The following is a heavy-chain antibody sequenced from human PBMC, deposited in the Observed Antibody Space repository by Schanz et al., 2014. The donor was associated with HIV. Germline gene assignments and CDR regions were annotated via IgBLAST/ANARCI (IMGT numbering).Heavy chain of an antibody. D-gene: IGHD3-22*01. V-gene: IGHV1-69*06. CDR1: GGTFSRHA. J-gene: IGHJ5*02. Sequence: QVQLVQSGAEVKKPGSSVKVSCKASGGTFSRHAINWVRQAPGQGLEWMGGIIPMLGTATYAQKFQGRVMITADKSTSTVYMELSRLRSEDTAVYYCARGRRDVSMIILYWFDPWGQGTLVTVSS. CDR2: IIPMLGTA. CDR3: ARGRRDVSMIILYWFDP.